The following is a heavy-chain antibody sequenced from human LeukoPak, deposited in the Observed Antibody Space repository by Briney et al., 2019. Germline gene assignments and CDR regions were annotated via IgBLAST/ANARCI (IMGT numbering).Heavy chain of an antibody. V-gene: IGHV4-4*09. J-gene: IGHJ5*02. CDR2: IYTSGST. D-gene: IGHD5-12*01. CDR1: GGSISSYT. CDR3: ARWNSGYDSSAWFDP. Sequence: PSETLSLTCTVSGGSISSYTGTWFRHPPGRGLRWFGYIYTSGSTNYNPSLKSRVTISVDTSKNQFSLKLSSVTAADTAVYYCARWNSGYDSSAWFDPWGQGTLVTVSS.